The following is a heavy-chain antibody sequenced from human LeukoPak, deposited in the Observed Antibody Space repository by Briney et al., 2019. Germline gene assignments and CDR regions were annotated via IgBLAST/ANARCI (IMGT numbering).Heavy chain of an antibody. D-gene: IGHD2-2*02. CDR1: GYTFTSYG. CDR3: ARLYCSSTSCYRATVTTSYYYCYMDV. V-gene: IGHV1-18*01. Sequence: SVKVSCKASGYTFTSYGISWVRQAPGQGLEWMGWISAYNGNTNYAQKLQGRVTMTTDTSTSTAYMELRSLRSDDTAVYYCARLYCSSTSCYRATVTTSYYYCYMDVWGKGTTVTVSS. CDR2: ISAYNGNT. J-gene: IGHJ6*03.